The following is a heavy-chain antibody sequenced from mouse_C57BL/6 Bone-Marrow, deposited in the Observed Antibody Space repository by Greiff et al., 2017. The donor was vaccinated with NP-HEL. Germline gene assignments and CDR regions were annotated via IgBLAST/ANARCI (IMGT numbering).Heavy chain of an antibody. Sequence: VQLQQSGPELVKPGASVKIPCKASGYTFTDYNMDWVKQSHGKSLEWIGDINPNNGGTIYNQKFKGKATLTVDKSSSTAYMELRSLTSEDTAVYYCARHSITTVVATTSYYAMDYWGQGTSVTVSS. CDR3: ARHSITTVVATTSYYAMDY. D-gene: IGHD1-1*01. CDR1: GYTFTDYN. CDR2: INPNNGGT. V-gene: IGHV1-18*01. J-gene: IGHJ4*01.